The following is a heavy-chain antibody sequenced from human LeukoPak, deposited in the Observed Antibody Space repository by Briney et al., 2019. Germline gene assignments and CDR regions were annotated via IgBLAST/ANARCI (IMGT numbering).Heavy chain of an antibody. D-gene: IGHD2/OR15-2a*01. CDR3: ARDLWAQAPTSFILLNNAPVGY. CDR1: SGSISSSSYY. J-gene: IGHJ4*02. CDR2: IYYSGST. Sequence: PSETLSLTCTVSSGSISSSSYYWGWIRQPPGKGLEWIGSIYYSGSTYYNPSLKSRVTISVDTSKNQFSLKLSSVTAADTAVYYCARDLWAQAPTSFILLNNAPVGYWGQGTLVTVSS. V-gene: IGHV4-39*07.